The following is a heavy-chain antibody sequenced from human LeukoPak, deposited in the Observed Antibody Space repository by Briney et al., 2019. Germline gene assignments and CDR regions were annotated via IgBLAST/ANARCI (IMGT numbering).Heavy chain of an antibody. Sequence: SETLSLTCTVSGGSISRYYWSWIRQPPGKGLEWIGYIYYSGSTNYNPSLKSRVTISVDTSKNQFSLKLSSVTAADTAVYYCARERDFWSGYYYMDVWGKGTTVTVSS. CDR1: GGSISRYY. V-gene: IGHV4-59*01. CDR2: IYYSGST. J-gene: IGHJ6*03. CDR3: ARERDFWSGYYYMDV. D-gene: IGHD3-3*01.